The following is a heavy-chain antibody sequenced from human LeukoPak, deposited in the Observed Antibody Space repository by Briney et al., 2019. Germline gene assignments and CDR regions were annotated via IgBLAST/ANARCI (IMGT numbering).Heavy chain of an antibody. CDR2: INPNSGGT. D-gene: IGHD6-13*01. V-gene: IGHV1-2*06. CDR1: GYTFTGYY. Sequence: GASVKVSCKASGYTFTGYYMHWVRQAPGQGLEWMGRINPNSGGTNYAQKFQDRVTMTRDTSISTAYMELSRLRSDDTAVYYCARVTYGSWYFSPNWFDPWGQGTLVTVSS. J-gene: IGHJ5*02. CDR3: ARVTYGSWYFSPNWFDP.